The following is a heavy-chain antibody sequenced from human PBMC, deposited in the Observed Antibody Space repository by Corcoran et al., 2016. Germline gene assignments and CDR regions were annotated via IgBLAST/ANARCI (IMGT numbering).Heavy chain of an antibody. CDR2: IYYRGST. CDR3: ARDHSSWYENWFDP. D-gene: IGHD6-13*01. V-gene: IGHV4-39*07. Sequence: QLQLQESGPGLVKPSETLSLTCTVSGGSISSSSYYWGWIRQPPGKGLEWIGSIYYRGSTYYNPSLKSRVTISVDTSKNQFSLKLSSVTAADTAVYYCARDHSSWYENWFDPWGQGTLVTVSS. CDR1: GGSISSSSYY. J-gene: IGHJ5*02.